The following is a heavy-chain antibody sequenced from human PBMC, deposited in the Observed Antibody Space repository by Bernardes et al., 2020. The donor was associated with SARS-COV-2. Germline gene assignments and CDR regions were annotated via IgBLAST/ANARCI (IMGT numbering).Heavy chain of an antibody. CDR2: ISYDGSNK. V-gene: IGHV3-30-3*01. D-gene: IGHD3-10*01. Sequence: GGSLRLSCAASGFTFSSYAMHWVRQAPGKGLEWVAVISYDGSNKYYADSVKGRFTISRDNSKNTLYLQMNSLRAEDTAVYYCARDHGSRSYQNYYGMDVWGQGTTVTVSS. J-gene: IGHJ6*02. CDR1: GFTFSSYA. CDR3: ARDHGSRSYQNYYGMDV.